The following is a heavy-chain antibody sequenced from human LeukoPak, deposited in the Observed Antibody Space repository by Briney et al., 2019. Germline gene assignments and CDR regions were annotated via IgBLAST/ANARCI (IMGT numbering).Heavy chain of an antibody. J-gene: IGHJ5*02. D-gene: IGHD2-2*01. CDR3: AKKVACRSTSCYRPWFDP. CDR2: ISGSGGST. Sequence: SGGSLRLSCAASGFTFSSYAMSWVRQAPGKGLEWVSAISGSGGSTYYADSVKGRFTISRDNSKNTLYLQMNSLKDEDTAVYYCAKKVACRSTSCYRPWFDPWGHGTLVTVSS. CDR1: GFTFSSYA. V-gene: IGHV3-23*01.